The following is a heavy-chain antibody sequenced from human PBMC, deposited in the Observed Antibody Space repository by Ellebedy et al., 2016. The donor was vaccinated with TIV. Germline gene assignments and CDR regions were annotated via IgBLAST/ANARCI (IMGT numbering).Heavy chain of an antibody. CDR2: IHSGGST. D-gene: IGHD3-22*01. Sequence: PGGSLRLSCAASGLTVSSHYMSWVRQAPGKGLEWVTVIHSGGSTYYADSVKGRLTISRDNSKNTLYLQMNSLTVEDTAVYYCARSRDYDTPLDYWGQGTLVTVSS. CDR3: ARSRDYDTPLDY. J-gene: IGHJ4*02. CDR1: GLTVSSHY. V-gene: IGHV3-53*01.